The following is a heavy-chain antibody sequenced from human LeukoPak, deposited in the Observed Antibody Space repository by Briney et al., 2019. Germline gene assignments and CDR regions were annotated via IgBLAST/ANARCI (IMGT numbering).Heavy chain of an antibody. V-gene: IGHV3-20*04. D-gene: IGHD4-17*01. Sequence: PGGSLRLSCAAPGFTFDNYGMSWVRLAPGKGLEWVSGINWNGGSIGYAHSVKGRFTISRDNAKNSLYLQMNSLRAEDTALYYCARVGIYGDYGRYDYWGQGTLVTVSS. J-gene: IGHJ4*02. CDR2: INWNGGSI. CDR1: GFTFDNYG. CDR3: ARVGIYGDYGRYDY.